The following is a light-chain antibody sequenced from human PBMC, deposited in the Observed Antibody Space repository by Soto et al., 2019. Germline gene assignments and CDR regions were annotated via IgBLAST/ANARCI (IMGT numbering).Light chain of an antibody. CDR2: GAS. J-gene: IGKJ5*01. CDR1: QSVDIN. V-gene: IGKV3-20*01. Sequence: EIVLTQSPVPPSVSPRDRGTLSCRASQSVDINLAWYQQRAGQAPRLLVYGASTKATDMPGRFSGRGSGTEFTLTISRLEPEDFAVYYCQQYGSSPITFGQGTRLEIK. CDR3: QQYGSSPIT.